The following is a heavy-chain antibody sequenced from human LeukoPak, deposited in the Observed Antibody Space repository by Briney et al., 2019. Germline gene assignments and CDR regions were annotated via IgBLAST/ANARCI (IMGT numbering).Heavy chain of an antibody. D-gene: IGHD5-12*01. Sequence: GGSLRLSCAASGFTFSSYNMNWVRQAPGKGLEWVGRIKSKTDGGTTDYAAPVKGRFTISRDDSKNTLYLQMNSLKTEDTAVYYCTTDMVATIFYYFDYWGQGTLVTVSS. J-gene: IGHJ4*02. CDR1: GFTFSSYN. V-gene: IGHV3-15*01. CDR3: TTDMVATIFYYFDY. CDR2: IKSKTDGGTT.